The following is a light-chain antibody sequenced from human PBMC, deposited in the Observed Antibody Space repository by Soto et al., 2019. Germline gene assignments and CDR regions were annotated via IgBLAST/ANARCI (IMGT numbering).Light chain of an antibody. CDR2: VGTGGIVG. V-gene: IGLV9-49*01. CDR1: SGYSNYK. J-gene: IGLJ1*01. CDR3: GADHGSGSNFVYV. Sequence: QSVLTQPPSASASLGASVTLTCTLSSGYSNYKVDGYQQRPGKGPRFVMRVGTGGIVGSKGDGIPDRFSVLGSGLNRYLTIKNIQEEDESDYHCGADHGSGSNFVYVFGTGTKLTV.